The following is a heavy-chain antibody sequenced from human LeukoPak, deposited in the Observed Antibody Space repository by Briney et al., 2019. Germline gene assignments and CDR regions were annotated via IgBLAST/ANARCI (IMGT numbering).Heavy chain of an antibody. CDR2: INNSGGST. D-gene: IGHD4-17*01. CDR3: AKDPDYGDDY. V-gene: IGHV3-23*01. J-gene: IGHJ4*02. Sequence: PXXGXECLSAINNSGGSTYYADSVQGRFTISRDNSKNTLYLQMSSLRAEDTAVYYCAKDPDYGDDYWGQGTLVTVSS.